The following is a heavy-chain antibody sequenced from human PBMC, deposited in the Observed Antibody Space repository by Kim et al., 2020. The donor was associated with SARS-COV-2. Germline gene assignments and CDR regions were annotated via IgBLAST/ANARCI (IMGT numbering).Heavy chain of an antibody. CDR2: INHSGST. CDR3: AGGQYSSSWYGVRGWFDP. D-gene: IGHD6-13*01. J-gene: IGHJ5*02. CDR1: GGSFSGYY. V-gene: IGHV4-34*01. Sequence: SETLSLTCAVYGGSFSGYYWSWIRQPPGKGLEWIGEINHSGSTNYNPSLKSRVTISVDTSKNQLSLKLSSVTAADTAVYYCAGGQYSSSWYGVRGWFDPWGQGTLATVSS.